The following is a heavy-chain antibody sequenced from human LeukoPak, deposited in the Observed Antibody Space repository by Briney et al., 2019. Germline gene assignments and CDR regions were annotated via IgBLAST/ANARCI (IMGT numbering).Heavy chain of an antibody. CDR3: ARVAAAGTWWFDP. CDR2: INPNSGGT. CDR1: GYTFTGYY. Sequence: ASVKVSCKASGYTFTGYYMHWVRQAPGQGLEWMGWINPNSGGTNYAQKFQGRVTMTRDTSISTAYMELSRLRSDDTAVYYCARVAAAGTWWFDPWGQGTLVIVSS. V-gene: IGHV1-2*02. J-gene: IGHJ5*02. D-gene: IGHD6-13*01.